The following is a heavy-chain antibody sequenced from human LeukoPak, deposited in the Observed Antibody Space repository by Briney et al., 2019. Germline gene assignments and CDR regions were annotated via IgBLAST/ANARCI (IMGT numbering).Heavy chain of an antibody. Sequence: SETLSLTCTVSGGSISSYYWSWIRQPPGKGLEWIGYIYYSGSTNYKPSLKSRVTISVDTSKNQFSLKLSSVTAADTAVYYCARRWLQLGDYFDYWGQGTLVTVSS. D-gene: IGHD5-24*01. CDR2: IYYSGST. CDR3: ARRWLQLGDYFDY. CDR1: GGSISSYY. V-gene: IGHV4-59*01. J-gene: IGHJ4*02.